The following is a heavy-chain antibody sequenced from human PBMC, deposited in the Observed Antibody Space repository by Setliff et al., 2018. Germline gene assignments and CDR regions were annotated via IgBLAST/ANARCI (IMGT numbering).Heavy chain of an antibody. J-gene: IGHJ3*02. CDR1: GGSFSGYY. CDR2: IDKSGIT. Sequence: SETLSLTCAVYGGSFSGYYWSWIRQPPGKGPEWIGEIDKSGITNYNPSLKSRVTISIDTSKNQFSLRLSSLTATDTAVYYCARGRRITTIVVPPGAFDSWGQGTRVTGS. D-gene: IGHD3-22*01. CDR3: ARGRRITTIVVPPGAFDS. V-gene: IGHV4-34*01.